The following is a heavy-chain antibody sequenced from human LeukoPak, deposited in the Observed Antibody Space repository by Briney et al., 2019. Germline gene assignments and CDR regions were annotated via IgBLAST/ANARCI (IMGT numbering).Heavy chain of an antibody. D-gene: IGHD2-15*01. CDR2: ISRSSSYI. Sequence: GGSLRPSCAAAGFTFSSYSMKWVRQAPGKGLEWVSSISRSSSYIYYADSVKGRFTISRDNAKNSLYLQMNSLRAEDTAVYYCARDTILGDCSGGSCETSTWGQGTLVTVSS. V-gene: IGHV3-21*01. CDR1: GFTFSSYS. CDR3: ARDTILGDCSGGSCETST. J-gene: IGHJ5*02.